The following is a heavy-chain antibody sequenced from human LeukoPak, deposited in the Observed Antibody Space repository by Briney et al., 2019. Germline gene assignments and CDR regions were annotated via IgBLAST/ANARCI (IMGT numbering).Heavy chain of an antibody. V-gene: IGHV3-66*04. CDR1: GFTLSTNY. CDR3: ARRYFGMDV. Sequence: GGSLRLSCAASGFTLSTNYMSWVRQAPGKGLEWVSVIYSGGTTYYADSVKGRFTISRDNSKNTLFLQMNSLRAEDTALYYCARRYFGMDVWGQGTTVTVSS. CDR2: IYSGGTT. J-gene: IGHJ6*02. D-gene: IGHD3-10*01.